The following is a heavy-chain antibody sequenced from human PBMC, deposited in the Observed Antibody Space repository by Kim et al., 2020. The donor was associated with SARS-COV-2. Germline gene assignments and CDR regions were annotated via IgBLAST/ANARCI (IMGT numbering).Heavy chain of an antibody. D-gene: IGHD3-10*01. Sequence: ASVKVSCKASGYTFTSYAMHWVRQAPGQRLEWMGWINAGNGNTKYSQKFQGRVTITRDTSASTAYMELSSLRSEDTAVYYCARDGVPGGYYYYGMDVWGQGTTVTVSS. J-gene: IGHJ6*02. CDR1: GYTFTSYA. CDR2: INAGNGNT. V-gene: IGHV1-3*01. CDR3: ARDGVPGGYYYYGMDV.